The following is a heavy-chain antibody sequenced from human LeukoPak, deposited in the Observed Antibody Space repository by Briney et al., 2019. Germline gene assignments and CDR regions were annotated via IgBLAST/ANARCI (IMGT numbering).Heavy chain of an antibody. Sequence: PSETLSLTCSVSGDSISDISYSWSWIRQPAGKGLEWIGRLYNNGRSNSNPSLKNRVTISGDTSRDQISLKVSSVTAADTAVYYCARVADGYCSSTSCYTWFDPWGQGTLVTVSS. J-gene: IGHJ5*02. D-gene: IGHD2-2*02. CDR3: ARVADGYCSSTSCYTWFDP. CDR2: LYNNGRS. V-gene: IGHV4-61*02. CDR1: GDSISDISYS.